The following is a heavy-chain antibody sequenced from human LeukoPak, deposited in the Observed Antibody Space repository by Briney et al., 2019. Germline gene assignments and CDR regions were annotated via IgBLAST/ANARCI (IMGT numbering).Heavy chain of an antibody. Sequence: GGSLRLSCAASVFTFGSYSMNWVRQAPGKGLEWVSSISSSGSYIYYADSVKGRFTISRDNAKNSLYLQVNSLRAEDTAVYYCARVFYDSSARGNHFDYWGQGTLVTVSS. J-gene: IGHJ4*02. V-gene: IGHV3-21*01. CDR2: ISSSGSYI. CDR3: ARVFYDSSARGNHFDY. CDR1: VFTFGSYS. D-gene: IGHD3-22*01.